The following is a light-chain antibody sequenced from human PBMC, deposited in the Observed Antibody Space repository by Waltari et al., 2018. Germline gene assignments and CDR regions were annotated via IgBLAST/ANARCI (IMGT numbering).Light chain of an antibody. CDR2: NNN. Sequence: QSVLTQPPSVSAAPGQTVTISCSGSSSNIGSNYVSWYQHLPRTAPKVLIYNNNERPSGIPDRFSGSTSGTSATLVITGRQTGDEADYYCATWDPSLGDLWVVGGGARLTVL. J-gene: IGLJ3*02. V-gene: IGLV1-51*01. CDR3: ATWDPSLGDLWV. CDR1: SSNIGSNY.